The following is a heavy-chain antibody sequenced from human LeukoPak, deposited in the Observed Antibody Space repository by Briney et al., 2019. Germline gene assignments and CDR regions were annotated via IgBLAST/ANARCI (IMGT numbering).Heavy chain of an antibody. CDR2: ISSSSSYI. J-gene: IGHJ4*02. CDR3: ARELEWELLSKFDY. Sequence: GGSLRLSCAASGFTFSSYSMNWVRQAPGNGLEWVSSISSSSSYIYYADSVKGRFTISRDNAKNSLYLQMNSLRAEDTAVYYCARELEWELLSKFDYWGQGTLVTVSS. D-gene: IGHD1-26*01. V-gene: IGHV3-21*01. CDR1: GFTFSSYS.